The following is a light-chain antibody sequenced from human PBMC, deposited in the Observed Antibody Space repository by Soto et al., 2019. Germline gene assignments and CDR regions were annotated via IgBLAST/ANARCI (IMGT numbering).Light chain of an antibody. Sequence: VLTQPASVSGSPGQSITISRTGTSSDVGGFNYVSWYQHHPGKAPKLMVYEVINRPSGVSNRFSGSKSGNTASLTISGLQAEDEADYYCSSYTSSYTLIFGGGTKVTVL. CDR3: SSYTSSYTLI. CDR2: EVI. J-gene: IGLJ2*01. V-gene: IGLV2-14*01. CDR1: SSDVGGFNY.